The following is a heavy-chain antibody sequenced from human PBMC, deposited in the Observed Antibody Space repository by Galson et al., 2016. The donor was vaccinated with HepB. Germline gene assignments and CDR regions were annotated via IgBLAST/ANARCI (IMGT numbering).Heavy chain of an antibody. CDR3: ARGLEQPVGPFDY. D-gene: IGHD1/OR15-1a*01. CDR2: LSSRFGTI. Sequence: SLRLSCAASGFTFSTYSMNWVRQRPGKALEWLSHLSSRFGTIFYADSVKGRFTSSRDNGKNSVFLQLNGLRDDDTALYYCARGLEQPVGPFDYWGQGTLVTVSS. J-gene: IGHJ4*02. CDR1: GFTFSTYS. V-gene: IGHV3-48*02.